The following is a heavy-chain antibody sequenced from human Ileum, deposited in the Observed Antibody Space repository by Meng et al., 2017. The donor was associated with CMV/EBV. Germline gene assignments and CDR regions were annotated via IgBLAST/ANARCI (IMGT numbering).Heavy chain of an antibody. CDR1: GFTCSGYT. CDR2: ISYDGSNK. D-gene: IGHD3-22*01. J-gene: IGHJ4*02. V-gene: IGHV3-30*04. CDR3: ARDKGYSSGYCSWY. Sequence: SGFTCSGYTMHWVRQAPGKGLEWVAVISYDGSNKYYADSVKGRFTISRDNSKNTLYLQMNSLRAEDTAVYYCARDKGYSSGYCSWYWGQGTLVTVSS.